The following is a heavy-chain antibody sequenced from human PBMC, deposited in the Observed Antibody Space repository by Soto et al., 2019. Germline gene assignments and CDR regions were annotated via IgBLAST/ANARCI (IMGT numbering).Heavy chain of an antibody. J-gene: IGHJ4*02. D-gene: IGHD6-6*01. CDR1: GYTFTSYG. CDR2: ISAYNGNT. CDR3: AGDGGSSAGGDY. V-gene: IGHV1-18*04. Sequence: QVQLVQSGAEVKKPGASVKVSCKASGYTFTSYGISWVRQAPGQGLEWMGWISAYNGNTNYAQKLQGRVTMTTDTSTSTGYMGLRRLRSEDTAVYYWAGDGGSSAGGDYWGQGTLVTVSS.